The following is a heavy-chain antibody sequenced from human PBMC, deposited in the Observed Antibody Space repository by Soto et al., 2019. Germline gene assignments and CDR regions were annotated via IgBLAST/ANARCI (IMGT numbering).Heavy chain of an antibody. Sequence: QVQLVQSGAEVKKPGSSVKVSCKASGGTFSSYAISWVRQAPGQGLEWMGGIIPIFGTANYAQKFQGRVTITADEFTSTAYMELSSLRSEDTAVYYCARREVLGDNDILTGRWFDPWGQGTLATVSS. CDR3: ARREVLGDNDILTGRWFDP. CDR1: GGTFSSYA. D-gene: IGHD3-9*01. CDR2: IIPIFGTA. V-gene: IGHV1-69*12. J-gene: IGHJ5*02.